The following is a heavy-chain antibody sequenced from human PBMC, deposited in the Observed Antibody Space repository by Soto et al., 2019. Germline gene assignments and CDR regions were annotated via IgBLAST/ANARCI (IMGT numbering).Heavy chain of an antibody. CDR1: GFSFSKYA. CDR2: ITGSGRTI. Sequence: DVQLLESGGGLVQPGGSLRLSCAASGFSFSKYAMIWVRQAPGKGQEWVSGITGSGRTIEYEASVKGRFTISRDNSKNTVDLQMNSLRAEDTAMYYCAKDAVPGDGLWLVAYWGQGTLVTVS. CDR3: AKDAVPGDGLWLVAY. V-gene: IGHV3-23*01. D-gene: IGHD2-21*02. J-gene: IGHJ4*02.